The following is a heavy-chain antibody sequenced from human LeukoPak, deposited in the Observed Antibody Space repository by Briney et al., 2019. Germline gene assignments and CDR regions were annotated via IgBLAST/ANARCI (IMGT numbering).Heavy chain of an antibody. CDR3: ARLNTLAYCGGDCYPDSYYFDY. CDR1: GYSFTSYW. CDR2: IYPGDSDT. V-gene: IGHV5-51*01. Sequence: RGESLKISCKGSGYSFTSYWIGWVRQMPGKGLEWMGIIYPGDSDTRYSPSFQGQVTISADKSISTAYLQWSSLKASDTAMYYCARLNTLAYCGGDCYPDSYYFDYWGQGTLVTVSS. J-gene: IGHJ4*02. D-gene: IGHD2-21*02.